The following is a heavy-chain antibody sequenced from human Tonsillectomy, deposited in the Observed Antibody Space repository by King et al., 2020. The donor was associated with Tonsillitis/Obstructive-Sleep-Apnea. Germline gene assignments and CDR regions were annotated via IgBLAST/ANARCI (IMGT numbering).Heavy chain of an antibody. CDR1: GGSFTSYA. CDR3: AFYASTWYCMDV. J-gene: IGHJ6*02. V-gene: IGHV1-69*10. CDR2: IIPLLEIT. D-gene: IGHD6-13*01. Sequence: VQLVESGAEVKKPGSSVKVSCKASGGSFTSYAISWVRQAPGQGLEWLGGIIPLLEITNYAQRFQGRVTLTADKSTSTAYMELSSLRSEDTAVYYCAFYASTWYCMDVWGRGTAVPVSS.